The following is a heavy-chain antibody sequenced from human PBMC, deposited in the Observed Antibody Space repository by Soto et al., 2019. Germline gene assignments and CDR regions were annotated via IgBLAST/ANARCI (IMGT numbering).Heavy chain of an antibody. Sequence: SETLSLTCTVSGGSISSSSYYWGWIRQPPGKGLEWIGSIYYSGSTYYNPSLKSRVTISVDTSKNQFSLKLSSVTAADTAVYYCDRFLEDLGGMDVWGQGTTVNVSS. CDR3: DRFLEDLGGMDV. J-gene: IGHJ6*02. V-gene: IGHV4-39*01. D-gene: IGHD3-3*01. CDR1: GGSISSSSYY. CDR2: IYYSGST.